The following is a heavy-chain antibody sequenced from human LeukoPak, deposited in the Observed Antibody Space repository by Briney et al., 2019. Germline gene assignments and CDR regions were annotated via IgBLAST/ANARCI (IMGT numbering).Heavy chain of an antibody. J-gene: IGHJ5*02. V-gene: IGHV4-59*01. CDR2: IYYSGST. CDR1: GGSISSYY. CDR3: ARGLVSLWFGEFPWFDP. Sequence: SETLSLTCTVSGGSISSYYWSWIRQPPGKGLEWIGYIYYSGSTNYNPSLKSRVTISVDTSKNQFSLKLSSVTAADTAVYYCARGLVSLWFGEFPWFDPWGQGTLVTVSS. D-gene: IGHD3-10*01.